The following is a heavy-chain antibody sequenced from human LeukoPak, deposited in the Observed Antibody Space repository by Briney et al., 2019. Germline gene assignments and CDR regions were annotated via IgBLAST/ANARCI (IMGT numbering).Heavy chain of an antibody. CDR3: ARRGYSYGSLDY. Sequence: SGTLSLTCAVSGGSISSGGYSWSWIRQPPGKGLEWIGYIYHSGSTYYNPSLKSRVTISVDRSKNQFSLKLSSVTAADTAVYYCARRGYSYGSLDYWGQGTLVTVSS. CDR1: GGSISSGGYS. J-gene: IGHJ4*02. D-gene: IGHD5-18*01. CDR2: IYHSGST. V-gene: IGHV4-30-2*01.